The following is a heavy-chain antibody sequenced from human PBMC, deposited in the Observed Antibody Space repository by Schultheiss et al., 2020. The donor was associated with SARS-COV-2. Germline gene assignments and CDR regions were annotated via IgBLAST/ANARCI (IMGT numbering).Heavy chain of an antibody. CDR3: AKSGSPSSSPRLPNYYYMDV. CDR2: ISGSGGST. Sequence: GGSLRLSCAASGFTFSSYAMNWVRQAPGKGLEWVSAISGSGGSTYYADSVKGRFTISRDNSKNTLYLQMNSLRAEDTAVYYCAKSGSPSSSPRLPNYYYMDVWGKGTTVTVSS. V-gene: IGHV3-23*01. J-gene: IGHJ6*03. CDR1: GFTFSSYA. D-gene: IGHD6-6*01.